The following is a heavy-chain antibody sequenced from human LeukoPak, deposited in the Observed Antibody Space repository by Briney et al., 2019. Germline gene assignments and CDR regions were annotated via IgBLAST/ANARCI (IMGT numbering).Heavy chain of an antibody. J-gene: IGHJ6*03. CDR1: GFTFSSYE. CDR3: ARVLVVVTGNYMDV. Sequence: GGSLRLSCTASGFTFSSYEMNWVRQAPGKGLEWVSYISSSGRTTYYADSVKGRFTISRDSAKNSLHLQMNSLRAEDTAVYCARVLVVVTGNYMDVWGKGTTVTISS. D-gene: IGHD2-21*02. CDR2: ISSSGRTT. V-gene: IGHV3-48*03.